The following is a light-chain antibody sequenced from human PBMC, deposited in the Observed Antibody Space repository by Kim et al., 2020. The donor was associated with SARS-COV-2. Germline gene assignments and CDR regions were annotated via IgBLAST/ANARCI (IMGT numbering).Light chain of an antibody. V-gene: IGKV3-15*01. J-gene: IGKJ1*01. Sequence: STEKGATLSCRGSKSIRTNLVWYQQKPGQAPRLLIYGASTRTNGIPSRFSGSGSGTEFTLTISSLQSEDFAVYYCQQYNNFRTFGQRTKVDIK. CDR2: GAS. CDR1: KSIRTN. CDR3: QQYNNFRT.